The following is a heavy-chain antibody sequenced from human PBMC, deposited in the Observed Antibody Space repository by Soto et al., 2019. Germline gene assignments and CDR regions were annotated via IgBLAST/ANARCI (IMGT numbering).Heavy chain of an antibody. V-gene: IGHV3-21*01. J-gene: IGHJ4*02. D-gene: IGHD3-3*01. Sequence: EVQLVESGGGLVKPGGSLRLSCAASGFTFSSYSMNWVRQAPGKGLEWVSFISSSSSYIYYADSVKGRFTISRDNAKNSLYLQKNSLRAEDTAVYYCAREGLRFLEWLSDDYWGQGTLVTVSS. CDR3: AREGLRFLEWLSDDY. CDR1: GFTFSSYS. CDR2: ISSSSSYI.